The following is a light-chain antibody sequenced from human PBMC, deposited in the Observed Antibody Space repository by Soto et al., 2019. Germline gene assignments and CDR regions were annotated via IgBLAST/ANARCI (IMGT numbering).Light chain of an antibody. CDR3: QQTVT. CDR1: QSISRY. Sequence: ESFLTQSPATLSLSAWGISTLSCRASQSISRYLAWYQQKPGQAPRLLIYGASNRAIGIPDRFSGSGSGTDFTLTISSLEPEDFAVYYCQQTVTFGQGTRLEIK. CDR2: GAS. J-gene: IGKJ5*01. V-gene: IGKV3-11*01.